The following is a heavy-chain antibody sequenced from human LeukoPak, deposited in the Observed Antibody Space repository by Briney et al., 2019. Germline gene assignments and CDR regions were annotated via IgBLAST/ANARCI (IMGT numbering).Heavy chain of an antibody. J-gene: IGHJ4*02. D-gene: IGHD3-22*01. Sequence: ASVKVSCKASGYTFTSYGISWVRQAPGQGLEWMGWISAYNGNTNYARKLQGRVTMTTDTSTSTAYMELRSLRSDDTAVYYCARDGLEYYYDSSGYYFSDYWGQGTLVTVSS. V-gene: IGHV1-18*01. CDR3: ARDGLEYYYDSSGYYFSDY. CDR1: GYTFTSYG. CDR2: ISAYNGNT.